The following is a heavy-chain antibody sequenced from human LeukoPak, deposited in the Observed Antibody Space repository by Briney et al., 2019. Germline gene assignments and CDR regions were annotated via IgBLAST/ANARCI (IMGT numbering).Heavy chain of an antibody. V-gene: IGHV3-23*01. J-gene: IGHJ4*02. CDR1: GFTFSSYA. CDR3: TRIIVEVPGVSDYCDS. Sequence: GGSLRLSCAASGFTFSSYAMSWVRQAPGEGLGWVSGISGSGGSTYYADSVKGPFTISRDNSKNTLYLQMNSLRAEDTAVYYCTRIIVEVPGVSDYCDSWGQGTLVTVSS. CDR2: ISGSGGST. D-gene: IGHD2-2*01.